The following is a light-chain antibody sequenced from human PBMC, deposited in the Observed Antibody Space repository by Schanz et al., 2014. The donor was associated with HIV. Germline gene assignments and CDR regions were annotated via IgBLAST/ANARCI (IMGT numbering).Light chain of an antibody. CDR2: NVN. Sequence: QSALIQPPSVSGSPGQSVTISCTGTSSDVGSYDYVSWYQQHPGTVPKPMIYNVNTQPSRVPDRFSGSKSGNTASMTISGLQAEDEADYYCSSYTNSSPWVFGGGTKLTVL. V-gene: IGLV2-18*02. J-gene: IGLJ3*02. CDR3: SSYTNSSPWV. CDR1: SSDVGSYDY.